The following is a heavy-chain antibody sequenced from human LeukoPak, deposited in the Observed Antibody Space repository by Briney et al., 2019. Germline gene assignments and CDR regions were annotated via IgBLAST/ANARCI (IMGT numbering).Heavy chain of an antibody. Sequence: QSGGSLRLSCAASGFTFSSYGMHWVRQAPGKGLEGVAFIRYDGSNKYYADSVRGRFTISSDNSKNTLYLQMNSLRAEVTAVYYCAKGYCSGGSCYYMDVWGKGTTVTVSS. J-gene: IGHJ6*03. CDR1: GFTFSSYG. CDR2: IRYDGSNK. D-gene: IGHD2-15*01. V-gene: IGHV3-30*02. CDR3: AKGYCSGGSCYYMDV.